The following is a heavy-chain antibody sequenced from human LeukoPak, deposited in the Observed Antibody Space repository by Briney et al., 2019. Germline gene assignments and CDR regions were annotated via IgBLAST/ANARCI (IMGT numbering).Heavy chain of an antibody. Sequence: GGSLRLSCAASGFTFSSYWMSWVRQAPGKGLEWVANIKQDGSEKYYVDSVKGRFTISRDNAKNSLYLQMNSLRAEDTAVYYCARGVQQLADAFDIWGQGTMVTVSS. CDR2: IKQDGSEK. CDR1: GFTFSSYW. CDR3: ARGVQQLADAFDI. J-gene: IGHJ3*02. D-gene: IGHD6-13*01. V-gene: IGHV3-7*01.